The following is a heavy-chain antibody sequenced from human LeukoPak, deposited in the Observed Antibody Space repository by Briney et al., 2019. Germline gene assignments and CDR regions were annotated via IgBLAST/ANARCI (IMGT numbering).Heavy chain of an antibody. Sequence: PGGSLRLSCAASGFTFTTYSMNWVRQAPGKGLEWVSYISSSSSSYTNYADSVKGRFTISRDNAKNSLYLQLNTLRDEDTGVYFCARASASYFDYWGQGTLVTVSS. J-gene: IGHJ4*02. CDR1: GFTFTTYS. CDR2: ISSSSSSYT. V-gene: IGHV3-21*04. CDR3: ARASASYFDY.